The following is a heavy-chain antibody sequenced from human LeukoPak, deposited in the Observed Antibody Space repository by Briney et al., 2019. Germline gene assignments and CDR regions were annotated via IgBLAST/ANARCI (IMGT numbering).Heavy chain of an antibody. CDR3: ARDPLECSGGRCSDY. J-gene: IGHJ4*02. CDR1: GGTFSSYA. Sequence: SSVKVSCKASGGTFSSYAISWVRQARGQGLEWMGRIVLIFGTANYAQTFQGRVTITTDESTSTAYMELSSLRSDDTAVYYCARDPLECSGGRCSDYWGQGTLVTVSS. CDR2: IVLIFGTA. V-gene: IGHV1-69*05. D-gene: IGHD2-15*01.